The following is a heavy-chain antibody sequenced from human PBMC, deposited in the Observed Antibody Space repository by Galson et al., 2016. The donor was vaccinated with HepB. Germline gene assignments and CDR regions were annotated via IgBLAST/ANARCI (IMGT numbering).Heavy chain of an antibody. Sequence: SLRLSCAASGFTFSNFWMNWVRRVPGKGLEWVGNIKPDGSQMHYADSVKGRFTISRDNARNSLYLEMNSLRAEETAVYFCAEMPTVDLWGQGTLVTVSS. D-gene: IGHD5-24*01. CDR3: AEMPTVDL. CDR1: GFTFSNFW. J-gene: IGHJ4*01. CDR2: IKPDGSQM. V-gene: IGHV3-7*03.